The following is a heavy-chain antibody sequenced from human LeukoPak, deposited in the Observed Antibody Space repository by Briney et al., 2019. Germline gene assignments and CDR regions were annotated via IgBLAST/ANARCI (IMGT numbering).Heavy chain of an antibody. J-gene: IGHJ3*02. CDR2: INSDGGST. Sequence: PGGSLRLSCTASGFTFSSYWMHWVRQAPGKGLVWVSRINSDGGSTSYADSVKGRFTISRDNAKNTLYLQMNSLRAEDTALYYCAKDYGGSRPFDIWGQGTMVTVSS. CDR3: AKDYGGSRPFDI. D-gene: IGHD3-16*01. V-gene: IGHV3-74*01. CDR1: GFTFSSYW.